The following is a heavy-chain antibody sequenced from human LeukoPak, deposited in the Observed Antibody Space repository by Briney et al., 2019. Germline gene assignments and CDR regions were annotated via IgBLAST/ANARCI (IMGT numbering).Heavy chain of an antibody. V-gene: IGHV1-2*02. Sequence: ASVKVSCKASGYXLTGYFMHWGGRALKQGLEWMGWINPNSGGTNYAQKFQGRVTMTRDTSISTAYMELSRLRSDDTAVYYCAREEVGMDVWGQGTTVTVSS. CDR3: AREEVGMDV. CDR2: INPNSGGT. J-gene: IGHJ6*02. CDR1: GYXLTGYF.